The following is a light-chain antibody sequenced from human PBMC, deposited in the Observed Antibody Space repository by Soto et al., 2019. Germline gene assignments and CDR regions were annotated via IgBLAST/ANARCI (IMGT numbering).Light chain of an antibody. CDR2: AAS. CDR3: QQYNNWPLG. J-gene: IGKJ4*01. CDR1: QSVNSN. Sequence: EIVMTQSPATLSVSPGERATLSCRASQSVNSNLAWYQQKPGQAPRLLIFAASTRATGIPARFSGSGSGTEFTLTITSLQSEDFAFYYCQQYNNWPLGFGGGTKVEIK. V-gene: IGKV3-15*01.